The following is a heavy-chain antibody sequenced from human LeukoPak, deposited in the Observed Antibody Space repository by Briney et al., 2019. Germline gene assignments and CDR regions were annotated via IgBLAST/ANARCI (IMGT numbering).Heavy chain of an antibody. CDR2: ISSGSSSI. CDR3: VREDRGANYYLDY. Sequence: GGSLRLSCAASGFTFSSYRMNWVRQVPGKGLESVSYISSGSSSIYYADSVKGRFTISRENAQNSLYLQMNSLTAEDTAVYYCVREDRGANYYLDYWGQGALVTVSS. V-gene: IGHV3-21*01. CDR1: GFTFSSYR. D-gene: IGHD1-1*01. J-gene: IGHJ4*02.